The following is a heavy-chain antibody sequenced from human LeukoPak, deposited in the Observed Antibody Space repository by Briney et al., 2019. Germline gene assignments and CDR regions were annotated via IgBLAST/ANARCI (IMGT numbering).Heavy chain of an antibody. Sequence: GGSLRLSCAASGFPFNNPWMNWFRQAPGKGLEWVGRIKSKTDGGTTDYAAPVKGRSTISRDDSKNTLYMQMNSLKTEDTAVYYCSTHHKGYWGQGTLVTVSS. CDR1: GFPFNNPW. CDR3: STHHKGY. V-gene: IGHV3-15*01. CDR2: IKSKTDGGTT. J-gene: IGHJ4*02. D-gene: IGHD1-14*01.